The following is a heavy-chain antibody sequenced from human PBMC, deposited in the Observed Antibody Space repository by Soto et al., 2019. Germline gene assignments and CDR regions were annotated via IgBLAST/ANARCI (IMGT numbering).Heavy chain of an antibody. V-gene: IGHV3-7*01. Sequence: SGGSLRLSCVASGFTFNTYWMSWVRQAPGKGLEWVANIKEDGSDKYYVDSVKGRFTISRDSAKNLLYLQMNSLGAGDTAMYYCARFTRGSSGDYWGQGTLVTVSS. D-gene: IGHD6-25*01. CDR3: ARFTRGSSGDY. J-gene: IGHJ4*02. CDR1: GFTFNTYW. CDR2: IKEDGSDK.